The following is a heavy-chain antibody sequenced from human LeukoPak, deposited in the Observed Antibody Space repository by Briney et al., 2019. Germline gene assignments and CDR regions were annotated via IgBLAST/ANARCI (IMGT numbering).Heavy chain of an antibody. CDR3: ARSSRGALSY. CDR1: EFSVGSNY. CDR2: ISSSGSTI. Sequence: GGSLRLSCAASEFSVGSNYMTWVRQAPGKGLEWVSYISSSGSTIYYADSVKGRFTISRDNAKNTLYLQMNSLRAEDTAVYYCARSSRGALSYWGQGTLVTVSS. V-gene: IGHV3-48*04. D-gene: IGHD1-26*01. J-gene: IGHJ4*02.